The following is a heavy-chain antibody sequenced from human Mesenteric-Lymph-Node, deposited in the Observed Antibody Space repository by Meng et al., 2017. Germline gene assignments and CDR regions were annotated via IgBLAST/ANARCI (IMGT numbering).Heavy chain of an antibody. V-gene: IGHV3-9*01. Sequence: SLKISCAASGFTFDDYAMHWVRQAPGKGLEWVSGISWNSGSIGYADSVKGRFTISRENAKNSLYLQMNSLRAGDTAVYYCARAHGDYFFDYWGQGTLVTVSS. CDR2: ISWNSGSI. CDR1: GFTFDDYA. CDR3: ARAHGDYFFDY. J-gene: IGHJ4*02. D-gene: IGHD4-17*01.